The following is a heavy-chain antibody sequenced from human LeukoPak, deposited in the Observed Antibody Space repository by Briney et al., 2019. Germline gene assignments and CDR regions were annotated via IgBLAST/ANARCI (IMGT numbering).Heavy chain of an antibody. CDR3: AKGSGIVIIPGATQPNWLDP. J-gene: IGHJ5*02. Sequence: PGGSLRLSCASSGSTFSSYALSWVRQAPGKGLEWVSGITGSGTGTYYADSVKGRFTISRDNSKNTVYLQMNSLRADDTAVYYCAKGSGIVIIPGATQPNWLDPWGQGTLVTVSS. V-gene: IGHV3-23*01. CDR1: GSTFSSYA. CDR2: ITGSGTGT. D-gene: IGHD2-2*01.